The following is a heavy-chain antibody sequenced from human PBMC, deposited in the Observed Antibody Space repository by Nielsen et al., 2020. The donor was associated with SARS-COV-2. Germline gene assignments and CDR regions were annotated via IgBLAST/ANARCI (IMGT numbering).Heavy chain of an antibody. CDR3: VCEMVPWGRTSYGMDV. D-gene: IGHD1-14*01. CDR1: GGSISSYY. CDR2: IYYSGST. J-gene: IGHJ6*02. Sequence: SETLSLTCTVSGGSISSYYWSWIRQPPGKGLEWIGYIYYSGSTNYNPSLKSRVTISVDTSKNQFSLKLSSVTAADTAVYYCVCEMVPWGRTSYGMDVWGQGTTVTVSS. V-gene: IGHV4-59*01.